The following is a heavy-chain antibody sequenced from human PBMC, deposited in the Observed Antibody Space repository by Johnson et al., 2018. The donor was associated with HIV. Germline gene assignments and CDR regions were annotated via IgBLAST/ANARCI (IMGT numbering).Heavy chain of an antibody. CDR2: INWHGCST. D-gene: IGHD6-19*01. J-gene: IGHJ3*02. V-gene: IGHV3-20*04. CDR1: GFTFSNAW. CDR3: TTAYQQWLGPDDAVDI. Sequence: EVQLVESGGGLVKPGGSLRLSCAASGFTFSNAWMSWVRQAPGKGLEWVSGINWHGCSTGYAYSVKGRFTISSDNSKNTLYLQMNSLKTEDTAVYYCTTAYQQWLGPDDAVDIWGQGTLVTVSS.